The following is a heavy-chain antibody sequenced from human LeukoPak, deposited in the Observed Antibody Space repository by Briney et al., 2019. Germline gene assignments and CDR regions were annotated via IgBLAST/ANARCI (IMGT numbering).Heavy chain of an antibody. J-gene: IGHJ4*02. V-gene: IGHV4-59*01. CDR2: IYYSGST. CDR1: GGSISSYY. CDR3: ARGGGYYGSGTDFDH. Sequence: SETLSLTCTVSGGSISSYYWSWIRQPPGKGLEWIGYIYYSGSTNYNPSLKSRVTISVDTSKNQFSLKLSSVTAADTAVYYCARGGGYYGSGTDFDHWGQGTLVTVSS. D-gene: IGHD3-10*01.